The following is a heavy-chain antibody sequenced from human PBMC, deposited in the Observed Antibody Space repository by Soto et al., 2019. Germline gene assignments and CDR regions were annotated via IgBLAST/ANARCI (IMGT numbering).Heavy chain of an antibody. CDR2: ISGSGGST. V-gene: IGHV3-23*01. CDR1: GFTFSSYA. Sequence: GGSLRLSCAASGFTFSSYAMSWVRQAPGKGLEWVSAISGSGGSTYYADSVKGRFTISRDNSKNTLYLQMNSLGAEDTAVYYCAKDRHYDFWSGYCFDPWGQGTLVTVSS. J-gene: IGHJ5*02. D-gene: IGHD3-3*01. CDR3: AKDRHYDFWSGYCFDP.